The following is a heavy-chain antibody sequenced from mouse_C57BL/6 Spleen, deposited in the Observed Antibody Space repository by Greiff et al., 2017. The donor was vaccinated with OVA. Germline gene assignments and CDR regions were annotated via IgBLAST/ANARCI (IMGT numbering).Heavy chain of an antibody. CDR1: GYSFTDYN. Sequence: VQLKQSGPELVKPGASVKISCKASGYSFTDYNMTWVKQSNGKSLEWIGVINPNYGTTSYNQKFKGKATLTVDKSSSTAYRQLNSLTSEDSAVYYCASLGSPPMDYWGQGTSVTVSS. CDR2: INPNYGTT. V-gene: IGHV1-39*01. D-gene: IGHD1-1*01. J-gene: IGHJ4*01. CDR3: ASLGSPPMDY.